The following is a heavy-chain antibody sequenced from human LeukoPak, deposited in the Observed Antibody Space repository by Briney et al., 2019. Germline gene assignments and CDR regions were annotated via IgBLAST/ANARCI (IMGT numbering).Heavy chain of an antibody. CDR1: GGSFSGYY. Sequence: PSETLSLTCAVYGGSFSGYYWSWIRQPPGKGLEWIGEINHSGSTNYNPSLKSRVTISVDTSKNQFSLKLSSVTAADTAVYYCARAGYYYDSSGYYGGDYYYYMDVWGKGTTVTVSS. CDR3: ARAGYYYDSSGYYGGDYYYYMDV. J-gene: IGHJ6*03. CDR2: INHSGST. D-gene: IGHD3-22*01. V-gene: IGHV4-34*01.